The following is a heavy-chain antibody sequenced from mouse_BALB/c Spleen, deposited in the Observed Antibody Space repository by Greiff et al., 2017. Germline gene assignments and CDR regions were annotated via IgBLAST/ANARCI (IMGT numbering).Heavy chain of an antibody. CDR1: GSSITSGYY. Sequence: EVKLQESGPGLVKPSQSLSLTCSVTGSSITSGYYWNWIRQFPGNKLEWMGYISYDGSNNYNPSLKNRISITRDTSKNQFFLKLNSVTTEDTATYYCASYGNYYFDYWGQGTTLTVSS. CDR2: ISYDGSN. V-gene: IGHV3-6*02. CDR3: ASYGNYYFDY. D-gene: IGHD2-1*01. J-gene: IGHJ2*01.